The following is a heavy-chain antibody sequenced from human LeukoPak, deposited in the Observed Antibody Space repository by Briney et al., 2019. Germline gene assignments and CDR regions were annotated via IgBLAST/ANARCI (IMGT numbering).Heavy chain of an antibody. CDR2: ISANGGST. Sequence: GGSLRLSCAASGFTFRSYAMSWVRQAPGKGLEWVSAISANGGSTYYADSVKGRFTISRDNSKNTLYLQMNSLRADDTAVYFCAKGPGSSWYPRNWFDSWGLGTLVTVSS. CDR3: AKGPGSSWYPRNWFDS. D-gene: IGHD6-13*01. J-gene: IGHJ5*01. CDR1: GFTFRSYA. V-gene: IGHV3-23*01.